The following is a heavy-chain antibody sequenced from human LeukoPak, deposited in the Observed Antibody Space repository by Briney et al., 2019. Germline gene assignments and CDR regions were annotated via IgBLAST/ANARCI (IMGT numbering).Heavy chain of an antibody. CDR1: AFTGSNFC. CDR2: TKQDGSEK. CDR3: ARDTKVAVVGTDAFDI. V-gene: IGHV3-7*05. Sequence: PSGSLTCSGSGSAFTGSNFCMSWVRQAPGKGLEWVANTKQDGSEKVYVDSVKGRFHIFRDNAQNSLYFQMNSLRAEDTAVYYCARDTKVAVVGTDAFDIWGKGTMVTVSS. J-gene: IGHJ3*02. D-gene: IGHD6-13*01.